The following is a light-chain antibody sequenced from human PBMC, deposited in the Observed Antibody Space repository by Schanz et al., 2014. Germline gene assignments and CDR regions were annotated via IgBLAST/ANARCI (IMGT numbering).Light chain of an antibody. CDR1: QSVGSY. J-gene: IGKJ4*02. V-gene: IGKV3-20*01. Sequence: EIVLTQSPATLTLSPGERATLSCRASQSVGSYLAWYQHKPGQTPRLLIYGASNRATGIPDRFSGSGSGTDFTLTISGLEPEDFAVYYCHHYGDSRGTFGGGTEVDI. CDR3: HHYGDSRGT. CDR2: GAS.